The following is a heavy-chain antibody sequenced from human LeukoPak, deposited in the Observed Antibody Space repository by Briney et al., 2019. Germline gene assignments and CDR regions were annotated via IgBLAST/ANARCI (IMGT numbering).Heavy chain of an antibody. CDR2: INHSGST. CDR3: ARGDYVWGSYRYPPHYYYGMDV. D-gene: IGHD3-16*02. J-gene: IGHJ6*02. Sequence: SETLSLTCTVSGDSISSGGYYWSWIRQLPGKGLEWIGEINHSGSTNYNPSLKSRVTISVDTSKNQFSLKLSSVTAADTAVYYCARGDYVWGSYRYPPHYYYGMDVWGQGTTVTVSS. CDR1: GDSISSGGYY. V-gene: IGHV4-39*07.